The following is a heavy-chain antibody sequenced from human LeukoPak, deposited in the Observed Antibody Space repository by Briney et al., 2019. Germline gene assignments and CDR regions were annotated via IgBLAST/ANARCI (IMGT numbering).Heavy chain of an antibody. V-gene: IGHV3-30*03. D-gene: IGHD1-26*01. J-gene: IGHJ4*02. CDR2: ISYDGSNK. CDR1: GFTFSSYG. CDR3: ARDQEWELLFAFRY. Sequence: GWSLRLSCAASGFTFSSYGMHWVRQAPGKGLEWVAVISYDGSNKYYADSVKGRFTISRDNSKNTLYLQMNSLRAEDTAVYYCARDQEWELLFAFRYWGRGTLVTVSS.